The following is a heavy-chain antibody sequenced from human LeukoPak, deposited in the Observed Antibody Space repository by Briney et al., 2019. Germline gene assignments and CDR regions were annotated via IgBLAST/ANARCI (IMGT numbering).Heavy chain of an antibody. CDR2: INDSEST. V-gene: IGHV4-34*01. CDR3: ARRVGSGRYYFDI. D-gene: IGHD3-10*01. Sequence: SETLSLTCAIYGGSFRDYYCSWIRQSPGKGLEWVGEINDSESTNFNPSLKSRVTLSIHTSRNQCSLKLTSVTAADTGVFFCARRVGSGRYYFDIWGQGTQVTVSS. CDR1: GGSFRDYY. J-gene: IGHJ4*02.